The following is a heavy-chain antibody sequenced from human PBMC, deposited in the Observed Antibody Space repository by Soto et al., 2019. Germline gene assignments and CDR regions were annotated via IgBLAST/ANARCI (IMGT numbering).Heavy chain of an antibody. Sequence: QVQLQESGPGLAKPSQTLSLICTVSGGSLTTGDYYWTWIRQSPGEGLEWIGYISRGGNIFYNPSLNSRITISLDTSKDHFPLTLYFLTAADTAVYYGGRGNDYVYCYDYCSKGTLVSV. CDR1: GGSLTTGDYY. V-gene: IGHV4-30-4*03. CDR3: GRGNDYVYCYDY. J-gene: IGHJ4*02. D-gene: IGHD4-17*01. CDR2: ISRGGNI.